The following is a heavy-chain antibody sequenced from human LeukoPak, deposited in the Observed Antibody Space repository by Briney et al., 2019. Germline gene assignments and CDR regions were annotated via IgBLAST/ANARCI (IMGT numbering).Heavy chain of an antibody. CDR1: GFTFSSYA. V-gene: IGHV3-30-3*01. J-gene: IGHJ4*02. CDR2: ISYDGSNK. CDR3: ATHGYSELRYFDWSTNE. D-gene: IGHD3-9*01. Sequence: GGSLRLSCAASGFTFSSYAMHWVRQAPGKGLEWVAAISYDGSNKYYADSVKGRFTISRDNAKKSLYLQMDSLRAEDTAVYYCATHGYSELRYFDWSTNEWGQGTLVTVSS.